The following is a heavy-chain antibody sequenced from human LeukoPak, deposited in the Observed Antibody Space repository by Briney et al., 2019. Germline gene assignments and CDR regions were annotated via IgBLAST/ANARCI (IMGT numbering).Heavy chain of an antibody. CDR2: INPRGGST. J-gene: IGHJ4*02. Sequence: ASVKVSCKASGYTFTGYYMHWMRQAPGQGPEWMGIINPRGGSTDYAQKFQGRVTMTSDTSTGTVYMELHSLRSDDTAVYFCARVGTAAATADYWGQGTLVTVSS. CDR1: GYTFTGYY. V-gene: IGHV1-46*01. D-gene: IGHD6-25*01. CDR3: ARVGTAAATADY.